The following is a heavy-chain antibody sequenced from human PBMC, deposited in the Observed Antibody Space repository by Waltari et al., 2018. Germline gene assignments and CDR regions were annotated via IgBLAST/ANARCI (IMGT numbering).Heavy chain of an antibody. CDR3: AKGGSGLNFDY. CDR2: IKQDGSEK. CDR1: GFTFSSYW. J-gene: IGHJ4*02. Sequence: EVQLVESGGGLVQPGGSLRLSCAASGFTFSSYWMSWVRQAPGKGLEWVANIKQDGSEKYYVDSVKGRFTISRDNAKNSLYLQMNSLRAEDTAVYYCAKGGSGLNFDYWGQGTLVTVSS. V-gene: IGHV3-7*01. D-gene: IGHD6-19*01.